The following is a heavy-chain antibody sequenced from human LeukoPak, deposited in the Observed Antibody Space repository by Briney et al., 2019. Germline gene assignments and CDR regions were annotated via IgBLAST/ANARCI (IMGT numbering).Heavy chain of an antibody. V-gene: IGHV3-48*01. J-gene: IGHJ6*02. CDR3: ARDHGDYPTTYYYYGMDV. CDR1: GFTFSSYS. D-gene: IGHD4-17*01. CDR2: ISSSSSTI. Sequence: GGSLRLSCAASGFTFSSYSMNWVRQAPGKGLEWVSYISSSSSTIYYADSVKGRFTISRDNAKNSLYLQMNSLRAEDTAVHYCARDHGDYPTTYYYYGMDVWGQGTTVTVSS.